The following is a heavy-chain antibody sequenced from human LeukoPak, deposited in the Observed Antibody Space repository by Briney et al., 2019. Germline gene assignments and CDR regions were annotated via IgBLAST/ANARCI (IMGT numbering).Heavy chain of an antibody. CDR2: ISSSSTSI. D-gene: IGHD4-23*01. V-gene: IGHV3-48*02. J-gene: IGHJ4*02. CDR3: ASSDDYGGNRFDY. CDR1: GFTFSIYS. Sequence: GGTLRLSCAASGFTFSIYSMNWVRQPPGKGLEWVSYISSSSTSIYYADSVKHRFTISRDNAKNSLYLQMNSLRDDDTAVYYCASSDDYGGNRFDYWGQGTLVTVSS.